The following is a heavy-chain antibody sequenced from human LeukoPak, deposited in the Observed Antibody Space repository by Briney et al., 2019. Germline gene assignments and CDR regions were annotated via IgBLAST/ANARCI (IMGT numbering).Heavy chain of an antibody. V-gene: IGHV3-7*01. J-gene: IGHJ4*02. CDR3: ARSYTYARY. CDR2: IKEDGSEI. CDR1: GFSFSSYS. D-gene: IGHD3-10*01. Sequence: GGSLRLSCAASGFSFSSYSMGWVRQAPGKGLEWVAHIKEDGSEIFYVDSVTGRFTISRDNAKNSLYLQMNSLGAEDTAIYYCARSYTYARYWGQGALVTVSS.